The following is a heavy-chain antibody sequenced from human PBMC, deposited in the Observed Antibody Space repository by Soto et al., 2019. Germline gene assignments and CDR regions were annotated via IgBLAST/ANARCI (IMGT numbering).Heavy chain of an antibody. Sequence: EVQLVESGGGLVQPGGSLRLSCAASGFTFSSYSMNWVRQAPGKGLEWVSYISSSSSTIYYADSVKGRFTISRDNAKNSLYLQMNSLRDEGTAVYYCARDRSSSWYHYYGMDVWGQGTTVTVSS. CDR2: ISSSSSTI. CDR1: GFTFSSYS. J-gene: IGHJ6*02. V-gene: IGHV3-48*02. D-gene: IGHD6-13*01. CDR3: ARDRSSSWYHYYGMDV.